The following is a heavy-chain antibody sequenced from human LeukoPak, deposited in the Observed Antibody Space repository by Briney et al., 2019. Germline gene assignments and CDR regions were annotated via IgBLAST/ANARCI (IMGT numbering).Heavy chain of an antibody. CDR1: GGSISGYY. D-gene: IGHD6-6*01. CDR2: IYYSGVT. J-gene: IGHJ4*02. CDR3: ARMYSSSSFFDF. V-gene: IGHV4-59*08. Sequence: SGTLSLTCTVSGGSISGYYWNWIRQPPGKGLEWIGYIYYSGVTKYNPSLKSRVTISVDTSKNHSSLKLTSVTAADTAVYYCARMYSSSSFFDFWGQGTLVTVSS.